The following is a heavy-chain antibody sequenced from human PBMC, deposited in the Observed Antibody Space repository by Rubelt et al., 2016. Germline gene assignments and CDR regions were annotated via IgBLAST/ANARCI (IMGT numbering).Heavy chain of an antibody. D-gene: IGHD3-16*01. Sequence: QLQLQESGPGLVKPSETLSLTCTVSGGSISSSSSYWGWIRQPPGKGLEWIGSIYYSGSTYYNPSLKSRVTISVDNSKNQCSLKLSSVTAADTAVYYCASSNDYVWGSPDSWGQGTLVTVST. CDR3: ASSNDYVWGSPDS. J-gene: IGHJ4*02. CDR1: GGSISSSSSY. CDR2: IYYSGST. V-gene: IGHV4-39*07.